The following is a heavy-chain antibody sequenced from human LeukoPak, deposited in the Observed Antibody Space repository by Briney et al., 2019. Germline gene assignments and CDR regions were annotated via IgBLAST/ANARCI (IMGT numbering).Heavy chain of an antibody. J-gene: IGHJ4*02. CDR3: ARLAPGNYDILTGDPKVVFDY. CDR1: GGSISSFF. D-gene: IGHD3-9*01. Sequence: SETLSLTCTVSGGSISSFFWSWIRQPPGKGLEWIGYVHSSGSTKYNPSLKSRLIISVDMSKNQFSLKLRSVSVADTAVYYCARLAPGNYDILTGDPKVVFDYWVQGALVTVSS. CDR2: VHSSGST. V-gene: IGHV4-59*01.